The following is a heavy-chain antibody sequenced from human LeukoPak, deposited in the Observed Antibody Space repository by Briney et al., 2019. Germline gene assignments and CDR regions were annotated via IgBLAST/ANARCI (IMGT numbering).Heavy chain of an antibody. CDR2: IYYSGST. CDR1: GGSISSSSYY. V-gene: IGHV4-39*07. J-gene: IGHJ4*02. Sequence: PSETLSLTCTVSGGSISSSSYYWGWIRQPPGKGLEWIGSIYYSGSTYYNPSLKSRVTISVDTSKNQFSLKLSSVTAADTAVYYCARGMVGATGFDYWGQGTLVTVSS. D-gene: IGHD1-26*01. CDR3: ARGMVGATGFDY.